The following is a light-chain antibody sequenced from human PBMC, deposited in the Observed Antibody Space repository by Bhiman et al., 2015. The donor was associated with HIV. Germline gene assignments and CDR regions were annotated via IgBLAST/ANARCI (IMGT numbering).Light chain of an antibody. V-gene: IGLV2-11*01. Sequence: QSALTQPRSVSGSPGQSVTISCTGTSSDVGDYNYVSWYQQHSGKAPKLIVYAVTQRPSGVPDRFSGSKSGNTASLIISGLQAEDEADYYCSSYAHSYTSLFGGGTKVTVL. CDR3: SSYAHSYTSL. CDR1: SSDVGDYNY. J-gene: IGLJ1*01. CDR2: AVT.